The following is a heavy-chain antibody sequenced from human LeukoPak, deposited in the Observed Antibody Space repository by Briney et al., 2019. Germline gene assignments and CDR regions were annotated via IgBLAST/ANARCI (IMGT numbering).Heavy chain of an antibody. V-gene: IGHV3-23*01. CDR2: IRADAVTT. D-gene: IGHD5-24*01. CDR1: GFIFSHHG. Sequence: GGTLRLSCATSGFIFSHHGMNWVRQAPGKGLEWVSGIRADAVTTYYADSVKGRFIISRDNSKNTVYLQMNSLSAEDAAVYYCVKDDGWVQYANWGQGTLVAVSS. CDR3: VKDDGWVQYAN. J-gene: IGHJ4*02.